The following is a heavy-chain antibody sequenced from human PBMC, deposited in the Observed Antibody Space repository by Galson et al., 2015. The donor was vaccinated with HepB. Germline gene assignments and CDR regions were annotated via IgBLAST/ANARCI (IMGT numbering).Heavy chain of an antibody. CDR3: ARGSNYYDSSDYGMDV. D-gene: IGHD3-22*01. CDR1: GYTFTYRY. J-gene: IGHJ6*02. Sequence: SVKVSCKASGYTFTYRYLHWVRQAPGQALEWMGWITPFNGNTNYAQKFQDRVTITRDRSMSTAYMELSSLRSEDTAMYYCARGSNYYDSSDYGMDVWGQGTTVTVSS. V-gene: IGHV1-45*02. CDR2: ITPFNGNT.